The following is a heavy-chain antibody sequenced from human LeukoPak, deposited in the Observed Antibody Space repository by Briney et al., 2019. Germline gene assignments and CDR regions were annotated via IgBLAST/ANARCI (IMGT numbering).Heavy chain of an antibody. CDR2: IYYSGST. D-gene: IGHD1-1*01. V-gene: IGHV4-39*01. CDR3: ARHLITAAAGTLGNYFDY. J-gene: IGHJ4*02. Sequence: SETLSLTCTVSGGSISSSSYYWGWIRQPPGKGLEWIGSIYYSGSTYYNPSLKSRVTISVDTSKNQFSLKQSSVTAADTAVFYCARHLITAAAGTLGNYFDYWGQGTLVTVSS. CDR1: GGSISSSSYY.